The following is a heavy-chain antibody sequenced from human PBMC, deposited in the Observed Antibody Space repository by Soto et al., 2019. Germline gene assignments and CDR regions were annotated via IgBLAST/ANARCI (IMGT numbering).Heavy chain of an antibody. J-gene: IGHJ4*02. V-gene: IGHV4-30-2*01. D-gene: IGHD1-26*01. CDR3: ARGGGSDSFDY. CDR1: GASITFGGYS. Sequence: SETLSLTCTVSGASITFGGYSWSWIRQTPGRGLEWIGYINHLETTFYNPSFESRLTLSIDRAKNQFSLKLHSMSAADRAVYFCARGGGSDSFDYWGQGILVTVSS. CDR2: INHLETT.